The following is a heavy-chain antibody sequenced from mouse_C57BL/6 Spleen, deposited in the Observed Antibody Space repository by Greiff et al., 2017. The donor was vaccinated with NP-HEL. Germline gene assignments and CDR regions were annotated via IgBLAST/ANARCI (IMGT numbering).Heavy chain of an antibody. D-gene: IGHD1-1*01. V-gene: IGHV1-55*01. CDR2: IYPGSGST. CDR1: GYTFTSYW. J-gene: IGHJ2*01. Sequence: VQLQQSGAELVKPGASVKMSCKASGYTFTSYWITWVKQRPGQGLEWIGDIYPGSGSTNYNEKFKSKATLTVDTSSSTAYMQLSSLTSEDSAVYYWERSGSITTVVARDYFDYWGQGTTLTVSS. CDR3: ERSGSITTVVARDYFDY.